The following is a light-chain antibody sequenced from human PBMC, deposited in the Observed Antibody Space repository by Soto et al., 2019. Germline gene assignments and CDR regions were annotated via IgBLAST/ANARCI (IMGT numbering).Light chain of an antibody. CDR1: QSVNTKY. V-gene: IGKV3-20*01. CDR2: GVS. Sequence: ELVLTQSPGTLSLSPGERATLSCRASQSVNTKYLAWYQQKPGQAPRLLIYGVSSRATGIPDRFSGSGSGTDFILTISRVEPEDFAVYYCQQFGTSTLVTFGPGTKVDIK. CDR3: QQFGTSTLVT. J-gene: IGKJ3*01.